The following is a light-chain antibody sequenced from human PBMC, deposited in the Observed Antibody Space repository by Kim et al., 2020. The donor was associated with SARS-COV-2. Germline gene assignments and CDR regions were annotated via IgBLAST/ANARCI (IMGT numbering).Light chain of an antibody. V-gene: IGLV4-69*01. CDR2: LNSDGSH. J-gene: IGLJ2*01. Sequence: VKLTCTLSSGHSSYAIAWHQQQPEKGPRYLMKLNSDGSHSKGDWIPDRFSGSSSGAERYLTISSLQSEDEADYYCQTWGTGIHVVFGGGTQLTVL. CDR1: SGHSSYA. CDR3: QTWGTGIHVV.